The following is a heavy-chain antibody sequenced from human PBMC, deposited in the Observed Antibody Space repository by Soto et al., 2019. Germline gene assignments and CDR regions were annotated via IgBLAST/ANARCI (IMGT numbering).Heavy chain of an antibody. V-gene: IGHV4-31*03. CDR3: ASIPRRGYSYGIDY. Sequence: QVQLQESGPGLMKPSQTLSLTCNVSGGSISSGTSYWTWIRQHPGEGLEWIGHIYFTGATYSNPSLRSRLTMSVDTSKNQFSVKLTSVTAADTATYYCASIPRRGYSYGIDYWGQGTLVTVSS. J-gene: IGHJ4*02. D-gene: IGHD2-21*02. CDR2: IYFTGAT. CDR1: GGSISSGTSY.